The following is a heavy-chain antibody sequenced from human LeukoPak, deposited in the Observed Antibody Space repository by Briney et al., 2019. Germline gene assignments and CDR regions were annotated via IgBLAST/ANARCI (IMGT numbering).Heavy chain of an antibody. CDR1: GFTVSSNY. CDR3: ARARDLAFDI. V-gene: IGHV3-53*01. CDR2: IYSGGRT. J-gene: IGHJ3*02. Sequence: GGSLRLSCAASGFTVSSNYMSWVRQAPGKGLEWVSVIYSGGRTYYADSVKGRFTISRDNAKNSLYLQMNSLRAEDTAVYYCARARDLAFDIWGQGTMVTVSS.